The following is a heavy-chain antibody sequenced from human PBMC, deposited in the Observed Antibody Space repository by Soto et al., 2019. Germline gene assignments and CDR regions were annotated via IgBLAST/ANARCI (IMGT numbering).Heavy chain of an antibody. CDR2: INPSGGST. V-gene: IGHV1-46*01. D-gene: IGHD6-13*01. CDR3: ARVSSWSCFDY. Sequence: QVQLVQSGAEVKKPGASVKVSCKASGYTFTSYYMHWVQQAPGQGLEWMGIINPSGGSTSYAQKFQGRVTMTRDTATSTVYMELSSLRSEDTAVYYCARVSSWSCFDYWGQGTLVTVSS. J-gene: IGHJ4*02. CDR1: GYTFTSYY.